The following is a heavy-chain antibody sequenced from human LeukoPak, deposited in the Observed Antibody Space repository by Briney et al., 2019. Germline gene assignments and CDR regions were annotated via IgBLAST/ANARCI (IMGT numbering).Heavy chain of an antibody. CDR2: ISGSGGST. Sequence: GGSLRLSCAASGITFSSYAMSWVRQAPTKGLEWVSGISGSGGSTYYADSVKGRFTISRDNSKNTLYLQMNSLRAEDTAVYYCARDRGSDDAFDIWGQGTMVTVSS. J-gene: IGHJ3*02. CDR3: ARDRGSDDAFDI. V-gene: IGHV3-23*01. CDR1: GITFSSYA.